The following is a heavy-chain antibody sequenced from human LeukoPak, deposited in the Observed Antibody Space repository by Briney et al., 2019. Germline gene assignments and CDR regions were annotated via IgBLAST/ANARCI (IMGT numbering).Heavy chain of an antibody. V-gene: IGHV3-23*01. CDR2: VTGSGGDT. CDR1: GFTFSNYA. CDR3: TTGLQFTYYDILTGYYHINY. D-gene: IGHD3-9*01. J-gene: IGHJ4*02. Sequence: GGSLRLSCAASGFTFSNYAMSWVRQTPGKGLECVSVVTGSGGDTYYTGSVNGRFTISRDNSKNTLYLQMNSLKTEDTAVYYCTTGLQFTYYDILTGYYHINYWGQGTLVTVSS.